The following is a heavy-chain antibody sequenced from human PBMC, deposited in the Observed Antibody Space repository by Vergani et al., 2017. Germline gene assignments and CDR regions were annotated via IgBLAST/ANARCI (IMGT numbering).Heavy chain of an antibody. V-gene: IGHV4-4*09. CDR2: IYTSGST. Sequence: QVQLQESGPGLVKPSETLSLTCTVSGGSISSYYWSWIRQPPGKGLERIGYIYTSGSTNYNPSLKSRVTISVDTSKNQFSLKLSSVTAADTAVYYCARLYYYGMDVWGQGTTVTVSS. CDR3: ARLYYYGMDV. CDR1: GGSISSYY. J-gene: IGHJ6*02.